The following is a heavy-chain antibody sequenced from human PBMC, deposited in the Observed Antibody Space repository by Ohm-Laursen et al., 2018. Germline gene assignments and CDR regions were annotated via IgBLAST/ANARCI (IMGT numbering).Heavy chain of an antibody. V-gene: IGHV3-9*01. Sequence: SLRLSCAASGFTFDDYAMHWVRQAPGKGLEWVAGISWNSGTINYADSVKGRFTVSRDNAKNSLYLQMNSLKADDTALYYCAKDATGSSNWYFDLWGRGTLVTVSS. CDR2: ISWNSGTI. CDR3: AKDATGSSNWYFDL. CDR1: GFTFDDYA. J-gene: IGHJ2*01. D-gene: IGHD1-26*01.